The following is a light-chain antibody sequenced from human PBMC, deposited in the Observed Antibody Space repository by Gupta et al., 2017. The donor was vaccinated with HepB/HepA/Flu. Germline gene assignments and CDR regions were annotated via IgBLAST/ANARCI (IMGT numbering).Light chain of an antibody. J-gene: IGKJ2*04. CDR2: WAS. CDR3: QQYYSTPRS. Sequence: DIVMTQSPDSLAVSLGARATINCKSSQSVLYSSNNKNYLACYQQKPGQPSKVLIYWASTRESGVPDRFSRGGSWTDFTLTISVLQAEDVAVYYCQQYYSTPRSVGQGTKLEIK. CDR1: QSVLYSSNNKNY. V-gene: IGKV4-1*01.